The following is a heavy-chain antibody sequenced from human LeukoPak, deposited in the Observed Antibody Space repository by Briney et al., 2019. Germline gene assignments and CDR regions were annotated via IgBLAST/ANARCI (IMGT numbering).Heavy chain of an antibody. J-gene: IGHJ4*02. CDR3: TRVLYSSGWYGDHY. D-gene: IGHD6-19*01. CDR2: ISSSSSYI. Sequence: PWGSLRLSCAASGFTFSSYSMNWVRQAPGKWLEWVSSISSSSSYIYYADSVKGRFTISRDNAKNSLYLQMNSLRAEDTAVYYCTRVLYSSGWYGDHYWGQGTLVTVSS. V-gene: IGHV3-21*01. CDR1: GFTFSSYS.